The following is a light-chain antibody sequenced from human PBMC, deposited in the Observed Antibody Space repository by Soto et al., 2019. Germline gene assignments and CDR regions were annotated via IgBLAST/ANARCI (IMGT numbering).Light chain of an antibody. V-gene: IGKV1-5*01. Sequence: DIQMTQSPFTLSASVGDRVTITCRASQSINARLAWHQQKPGKAPKVLIYDASNLESGVPSRFSGSGSGREFTLTISSLQPDDFATYYCQQYNSYPRTFGQGTKVDIK. CDR1: QSINAR. CDR3: QQYNSYPRT. J-gene: IGKJ1*01. CDR2: DAS.